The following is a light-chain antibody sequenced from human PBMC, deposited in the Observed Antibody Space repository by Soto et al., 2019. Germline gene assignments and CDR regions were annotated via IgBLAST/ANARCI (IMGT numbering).Light chain of an antibody. CDR3: MQGLQSPWT. Sequence: EIVMTQSPLSLPVTPGEPASISCRSSQSLLHSNGYNYLDWYLQKPGQSPQLLIYLGSNRASGVPDRVSGSGSGTDVTLKISRVAAEDVGVYYCMQGLQSPWTFGQGTKVEIK. J-gene: IGKJ1*01. CDR2: LGS. CDR1: QSLLHSNGYNY. V-gene: IGKV2-28*01.